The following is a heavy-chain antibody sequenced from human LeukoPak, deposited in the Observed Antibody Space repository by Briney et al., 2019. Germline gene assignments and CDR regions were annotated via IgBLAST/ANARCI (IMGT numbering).Heavy chain of an antibody. V-gene: IGHV3-30*03. CDR1: GFTFSTYG. Sequence: GRSLRLSCAASGFTFSTYGMHWVRQAPGKGLEWVAVISYDESNKYYTNSVKGRFSISRDNAKNTLYLQINSLRAEDTAVYYCARDRGGSYLYYYYYGMDVWGQGTTVTVSS. CDR3: ARDRGGSYLYYYYYGMDV. CDR2: ISYDESNK. D-gene: IGHD1-26*01. J-gene: IGHJ6*02.